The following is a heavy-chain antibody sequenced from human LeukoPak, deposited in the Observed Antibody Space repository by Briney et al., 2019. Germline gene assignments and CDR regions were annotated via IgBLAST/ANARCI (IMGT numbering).Heavy chain of an antibody. V-gene: IGHV3-23*01. J-gene: IGHJ4*02. D-gene: IGHD2-15*01. CDR3: AKQLGYCSDGSCYFPY. Sequence: GGSLRLSCTASGFMFSSNWMSWVRLAPGKGLEWVSAISNNGGYTYYADSVQGRFTISRDNSKSTLCLQMNSLRAEDTAVYYCAKQLGYCSDGSCYFPYWGQGTLVTVSS. CDR1: GFMFSSNW. CDR2: ISNNGGYT.